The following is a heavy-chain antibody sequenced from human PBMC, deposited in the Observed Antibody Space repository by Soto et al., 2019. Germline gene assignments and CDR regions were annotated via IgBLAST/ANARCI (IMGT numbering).Heavy chain of an antibody. Sequence: QVQLVQSGAEVKKPGSSVKVSCKASGGTFSSYAISWVRQAPGQGLEWMGGIIPIFGTANYAQKFQGRVTITADESTSTDYMELSSLRSEDTAVYYCASLTDFWSGPMYYFDYWGQGTLVTVSS. CDR1: GGTFSSYA. CDR2: IIPIFGTA. J-gene: IGHJ4*02. CDR3: ASLTDFWSGPMYYFDY. V-gene: IGHV1-69*01. D-gene: IGHD3-3*01.